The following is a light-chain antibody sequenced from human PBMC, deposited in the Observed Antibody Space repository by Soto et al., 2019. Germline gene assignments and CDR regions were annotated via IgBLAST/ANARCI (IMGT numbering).Light chain of an antibody. CDR3: QQYGGSPIT. J-gene: IGKJ5*01. CDR2: AAS. CDR1: QSVSSSY. V-gene: IGKV3-20*01. Sequence: GVTKWPGTVSLSTGERATLSCRASQSVSSSYLAWYQQKPGQAPRLLIYAASNRASGVPVRFSGSGSGTDFTLTITRLEPEDFALYYCQQYGGSPITVGLGTRLEIK.